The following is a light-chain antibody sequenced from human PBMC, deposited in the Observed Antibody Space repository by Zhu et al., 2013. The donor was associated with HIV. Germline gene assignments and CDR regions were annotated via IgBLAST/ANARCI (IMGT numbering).Light chain of an antibody. Sequence: AIRMTQSPSSFSASTGDRVTITCRASQGISSYLAWYQQKPGKAPKLLIYAASTLQSGVPSRFSGSGSGTDFTLTISCLQSEDFATYYCQQYYSYLLTWTFGQGTKVEIK. CDR2: AAS. CDR1: QGISSY. V-gene: IGKV1-8*01. CDR3: QQYYSYLLTWT. J-gene: IGKJ1*01.